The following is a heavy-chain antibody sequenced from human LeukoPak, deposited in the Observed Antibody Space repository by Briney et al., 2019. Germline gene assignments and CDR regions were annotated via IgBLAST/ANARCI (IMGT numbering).Heavy chain of an antibody. CDR1: GFTFSTYS. J-gene: IGHJ4*02. V-gene: IGHV3-48*01. CDR3: ARRFDL. CDR2: ITGDTSTI. Sequence: PGGSLRLSRAASGFTFSTYSMNWVRQAPGKGLEWVSYITGDTSTIYYADSVKGRFTISRDNTENSLYLQMTSLRAEDTAVYYCARRFDLWGQGTLVTVSS.